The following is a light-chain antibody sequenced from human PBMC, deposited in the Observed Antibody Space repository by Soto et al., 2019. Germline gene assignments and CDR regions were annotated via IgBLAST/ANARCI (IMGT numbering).Light chain of an antibody. J-gene: IGLJ1*01. V-gene: IGLV2-14*01. CDR3: FSFTTTRTHV. CDR1: SSDIGAYDY. CDR2: EVN. Sequence: QSALTQPASLSGSPGQSITISCTGTSSDIGAYDYVSWFQQHPGKAPKLMISEVNNRPSGVSNRSSGSKSGNTAYLTISGLQVEDEAEYFCFSFTTTRTHVFGTGTKVTVL.